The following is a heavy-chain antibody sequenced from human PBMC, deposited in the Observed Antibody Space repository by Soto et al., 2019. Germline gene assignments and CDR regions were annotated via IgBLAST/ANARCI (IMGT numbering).Heavy chain of an antibody. V-gene: IGHV1-3*05. D-gene: IGHD2-15*01. J-gene: IGHJ3*02. CDR2: INAVNGHT. Sequence: QVQLVQSGAEEKKPGASVKVSCKASGYIFTTYAMHWVRQAPGQRLEWMGWINAVNGHTKYSQKFQGRVTIAGDTSASTAYMELSSLTSEDTAVYYCARDDCSGGSCYPPTGAFDIWGQGTMVTVSS. CDR1: GYIFTTYA. CDR3: ARDDCSGGSCYPPTGAFDI.